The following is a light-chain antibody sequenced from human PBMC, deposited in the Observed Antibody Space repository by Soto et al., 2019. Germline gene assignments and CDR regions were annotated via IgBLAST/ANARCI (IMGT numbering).Light chain of an antibody. J-gene: IGLJ2*01. CDR2: GNS. CDR1: SSNIGAGYD. Sequence: QAVVTQPPSVSGAPGQRVTISCTGSSSNIGAGYDVHWYQQLPGTAPKLLIYGNSNRPSGVPDRFSGSKSGTSASLAITGLQAEDEADYYCQSYDSSLIRVVFGGGTQLTVL. V-gene: IGLV1-40*01. CDR3: QSYDSSLIRVV.